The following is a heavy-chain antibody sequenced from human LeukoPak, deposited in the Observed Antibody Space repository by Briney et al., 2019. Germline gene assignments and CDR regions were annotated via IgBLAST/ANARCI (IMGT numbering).Heavy chain of an antibody. D-gene: IGHD2-2*02. J-gene: IGHJ5*02. V-gene: IGHV4-34*01. Sequence: SETLSLTCAVYGGSFSGYYWSWIRQPPGKGLEWIGEINHSGSTNYNPSLKSRVTISVDTSKDQFSLKLSSVTAADTAVYYCARVGRYCSSTSCYTGSYNWFDPWGQGTLVTVSS. CDR2: INHSGST. CDR1: GGSFSGYY. CDR3: ARVGRYCSSTSCYTGSYNWFDP.